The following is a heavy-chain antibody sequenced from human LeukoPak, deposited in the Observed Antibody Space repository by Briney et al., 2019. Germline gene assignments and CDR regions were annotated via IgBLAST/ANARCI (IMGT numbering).Heavy chain of an antibody. V-gene: IGHV4-59*01. Sequence: TPSETLSLTCTVSGGSISSYYWSWIRQPPGKGLEWIGYIYYSGSTNYNPSLKSRVTISVDTSKNQFSLKLSSVTAADTAVYYCARDSGLVAPVYDAFDIWGQGTMVTVSS. CDR1: GGSISSYY. CDR2: IYYSGST. J-gene: IGHJ3*02. D-gene: IGHD5-12*01. CDR3: ARDSGLVAPVYDAFDI.